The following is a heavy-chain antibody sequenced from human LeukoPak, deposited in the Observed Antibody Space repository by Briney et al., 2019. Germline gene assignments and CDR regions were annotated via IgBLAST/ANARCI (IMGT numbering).Heavy chain of an antibody. CDR2: IYPGDSDA. CDR1: GYSFTSYW. J-gene: IGHJ5*02. D-gene: IGHD5-18*01. CDR3: ARHRGYSYGLSGWFDP. V-gene: IGHV5-51*01. Sequence: GESLKISCKGSGYSFTSYWIGWVRQMPGKGLKWMRIIYPGDSDARYSPSFQGQVTISADKSISTAYLQWSSLKASDTAMYYCARHRGYSYGLSGWFDPWGQGTLVTVSS.